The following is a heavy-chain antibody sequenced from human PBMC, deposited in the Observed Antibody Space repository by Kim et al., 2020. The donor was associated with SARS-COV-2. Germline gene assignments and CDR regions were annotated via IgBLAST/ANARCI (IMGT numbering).Heavy chain of an antibody. Sequence: GGSLRLSCAASGFTFSSYAMHWVRQAPGKGLEWVALISYDGSNKYYADSVKGRFTISRDNSKNTRYLQMNSLRAEDTAVYYCATARSGSYYYGMDVWGQGTTVTVSS. CDR3: ATARSGSYYYGMDV. CDR2: ISYDGSNK. CDR1: GFTFSSYA. J-gene: IGHJ6*02. V-gene: IGHV3-30*04. D-gene: IGHD1-26*01.